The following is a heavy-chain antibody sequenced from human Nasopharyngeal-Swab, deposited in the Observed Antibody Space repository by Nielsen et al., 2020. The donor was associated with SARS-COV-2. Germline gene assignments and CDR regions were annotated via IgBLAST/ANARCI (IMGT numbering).Heavy chain of an antibody. D-gene: IGHD2/OR15-2a*01. CDR3: SFFLFSFFFPSSGLDV. CDR2: INWNGGST. J-gene: IGHJ6*02. CDR1: GFTFDDYG. Sequence: GESLKISCAASGFTFDDYGMRWVLPAPGTGLEWVSGINWNGGSTGYADSVKGRFTISRDNAKNSLYLQMNSLRAEDTSLSPFSFFLFSFFFPSSGLDVWGQGTTVTVSS. V-gene: IGHV3-20*01.